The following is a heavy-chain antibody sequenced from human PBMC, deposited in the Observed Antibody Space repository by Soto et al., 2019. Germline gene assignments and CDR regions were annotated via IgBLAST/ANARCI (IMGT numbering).Heavy chain of an antibody. D-gene: IGHD1-26*01. CDR2: IYSGGST. CDR1: GFTVSSNY. Sequence: GGSLILSWAASGFTVSSNYMSWVRQAPGKGLEWVSVIYSGGSTYYADSVKGRFTISRDNSKNTLYLQMNSLRAEDTAVYYCARCVYSGATCSYWGQGTLVTVSS. J-gene: IGHJ4*02. CDR3: ARCVYSGATCSY. V-gene: IGHV3-53*01.